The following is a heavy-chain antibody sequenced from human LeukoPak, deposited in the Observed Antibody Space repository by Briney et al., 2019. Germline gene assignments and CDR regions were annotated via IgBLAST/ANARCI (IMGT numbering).Heavy chain of an antibody. CDR2: IHHSGTT. CDR3: ASSWGKSAAVMY. V-gene: IGHV4-30-2*01. D-gene: IGHD6-13*01. Sequence: SETLSLTCAVSGGSISSGGYSWSWIRQPPGKGLEWIGYIHHSGTTYHNPSLKSRVTISVDRSKNQFSLRLTSVTAADTAVYYCASSWGKSAAVMYWGQGTLVTVSS. CDR1: GGSISSGGYS. J-gene: IGHJ4*02.